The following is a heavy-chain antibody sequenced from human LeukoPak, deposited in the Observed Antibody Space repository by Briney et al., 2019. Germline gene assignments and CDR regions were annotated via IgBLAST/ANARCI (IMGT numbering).Heavy chain of an antibody. CDR2: IYYSGST. V-gene: IGHV4-39*01. CDR1: GGSISSSSYY. J-gene: IGHJ4*02. Sequence: PSETLSLTCTVSGGSISSSSYYWGWIRQPPGKGLEWIGSIYYSGSTYYNPSLKSRVTISVDTSKNQFSLKLSSVTAADTAVYYCARLTLLAYCGGDCYRWGQGTLVTVSS. CDR3: ARLTLLAYCGGDCYR. D-gene: IGHD2-21*02.